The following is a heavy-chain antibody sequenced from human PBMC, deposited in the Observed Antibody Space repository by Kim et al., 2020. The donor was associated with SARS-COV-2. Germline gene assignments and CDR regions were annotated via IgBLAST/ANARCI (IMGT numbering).Heavy chain of an antibody. D-gene: IGHD3-22*01. V-gene: IGHV5-10-1*01. CDR2: IDPSDSYT. CDR3: ASQYDSSGSYGMDV. CDR1: GYSFTSYW. J-gene: IGHJ6*02. Sequence: GESMKISCKGSGYSFTSYWISWVRQMPGKGLEWMGRIDPSDSYTNYSPSFQGHVTISADKSISTAYLQWSSLKASDTARYYCASQYDSSGSYGMDVWGQGTTVTVS.